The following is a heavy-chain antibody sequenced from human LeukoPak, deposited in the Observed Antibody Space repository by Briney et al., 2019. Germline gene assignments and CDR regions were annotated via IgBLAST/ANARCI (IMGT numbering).Heavy chain of an antibody. D-gene: IGHD3-3*01. CDR3: TTELYYDFWSGYYDPPHIDY. Sequence: GGSLRLSCAASGFTFSNAWMSWVRQAPGKGPEWVGRIKSKTDGGTTDYAAPVKGRFTISRDDSKNTLYLQMNSLKTEDTAVYYCTTELYYDFWSGYYDPPHIDYWGQGTLVTVSS. CDR2: IKSKTDGGTT. J-gene: IGHJ4*02. V-gene: IGHV3-15*01. CDR1: GFTFSNAW.